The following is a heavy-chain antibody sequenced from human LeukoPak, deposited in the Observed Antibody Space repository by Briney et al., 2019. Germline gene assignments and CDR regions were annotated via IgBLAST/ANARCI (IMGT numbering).Heavy chain of an antibody. J-gene: IGHJ4*02. CDR2: ISWNSGSI. Sequence: PGGSLRLSCAASGFTFDDYAMHWVRHAPGKGLEWVSGISWNSGSIGYADSVKGRFTTPRDNAKNSLYLQMNSLRAEDTALYYCAKGYSSGWYYFDYWGQGTLVTVSS. D-gene: IGHD6-19*01. CDR1: GFTFDDYA. V-gene: IGHV3-9*01. CDR3: AKGYSSGWYYFDY.